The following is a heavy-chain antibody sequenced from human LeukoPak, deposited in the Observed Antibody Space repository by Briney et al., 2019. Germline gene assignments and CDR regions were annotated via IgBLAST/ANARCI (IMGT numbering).Heavy chain of an antibody. CDR3: AREGITIFGQNYYYGVDV. CDR2: IYYRGTT. J-gene: IGHJ6*02. D-gene: IGHD3-3*01. Sequence: SQTLSLTCTVSGDSFNSADYYWSWLRQSPGTGLEWIGNIYYRGTTDYKPSLKSQITISLDTSRNQFSLRVRSVTAADTAVYYCAREGITIFGQNYYYGVDVWGQGTTVIVSS. CDR1: GDSFNSADYY. V-gene: IGHV4-30-4*01.